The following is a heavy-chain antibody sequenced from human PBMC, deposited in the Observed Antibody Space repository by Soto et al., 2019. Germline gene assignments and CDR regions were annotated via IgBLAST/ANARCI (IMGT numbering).Heavy chain of an antibody. J-gene: IGHJ4*02. CDR2: IWYDGSNK. CDR3: ARVTPHYYDSSGYPDY. CDR1: GFTFSSYG. Sequence: GGSLRLSCAASGFTFSSYGMHWVRQAPGKGLEWVAVIWYDGSNKYYADSVKGRFTISRDNSKNTLYLQMNSLRAEDTAVYYCARVTPHYYDSSGYPDYWGQGTLVTVSS. V-gene: IGHV3-33*01. D-gene: IGHD3-22*01.